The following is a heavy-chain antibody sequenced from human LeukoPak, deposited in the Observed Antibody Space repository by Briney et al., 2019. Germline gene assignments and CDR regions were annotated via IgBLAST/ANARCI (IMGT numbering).Heavy chain of an antibody. V-gene: IGHV3-9*01. CDR1: GFTFDTYA. J-gene: IGHJ4*02. D-gene: IGHD3-10*01. Sequence: PGRSLRLSCAASGFTFDTYAMHWVRQTPGKGLEWVSGINWNSGNIGYADSVQGRFTISRDNAKNSLYLQMNSLRAEDTALYYCASTQRGYFDYWGQGTLVTVSS. CDR3: ASTQRGYFDY. CDR2: INWNSGNI.